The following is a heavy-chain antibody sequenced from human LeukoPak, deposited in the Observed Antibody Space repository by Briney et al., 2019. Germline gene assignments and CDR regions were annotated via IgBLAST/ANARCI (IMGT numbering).Heavy chain of an antibody. CDR3: ARGVVVAGRRRWFDP. V-gene: IGHV1-18*01. Sequence: GASVKVSCKASGYTFTSYGISWVRQAPGQGLEWMGWISAYNGNTNYAQKLQGRVTMTTDTSTSTAYMELRSLRSDDTAVYYRARGVVVAGRRRWFDPWGQGTLVTVSS. J-gene: IGHJ5*02. D-gene: IGHD2-15*01. CDR2: ISAYNGNT. CDR1: GYTFTSYG.